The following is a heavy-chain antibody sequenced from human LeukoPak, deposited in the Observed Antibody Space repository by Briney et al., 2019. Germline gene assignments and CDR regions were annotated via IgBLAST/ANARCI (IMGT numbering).Heavy chain of an antibody. D-gene: IGHD3-16*01. Sequence: SGPTLVNPTQTLTLTCSFSGFSLRTSGAGVSWIRQPPGKALEWLAVIYWDDDKRYSPSLRSRLTITKDTSKNHVVLTMINIDPVDTATYYCAHTGRLITFGGVSTRKVAHFDYWGQGTLVTVSS. CDR1: GFSLRTSGAG. V-gene: IGHV2-5*02. CDR3: AHTGRLITFGGVSTRKVAHFDY. J-gene: IGHJ4*02. CDR2: IYWDDDK.